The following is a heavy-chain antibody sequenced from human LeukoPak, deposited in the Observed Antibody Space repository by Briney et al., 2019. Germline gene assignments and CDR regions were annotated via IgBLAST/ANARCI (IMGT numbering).Heavy chain of an antibody. CDR2: INWNGGST. D-gene: IGHD6-13*01. CDR3: ARESRGSSWYLNYYYYYMDV. J-gene: IGHJ6*03. V-gene: IGHV3-20*04. CDR1: GFTFDDYG. Sequence: SGGSLRLSCAASGFTFDDYGMSWVRQAPGKGLEWVSGINWNGGSTGYADSVKGRFTISRDNAKNSLYLQMNSLRAEDTALYYCARESRGSSWYLNYYYYYMDVWGKGTTVTISS.